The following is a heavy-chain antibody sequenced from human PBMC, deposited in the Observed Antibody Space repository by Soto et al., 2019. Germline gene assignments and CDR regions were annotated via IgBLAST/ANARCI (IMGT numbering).Heavy chain of an antibody. D-gene: IGHD3-16*02. J-gene: IGHJ5*02. CDR3: ARERSSSKRFDP. Sequence: QVQLVQSGAEVKKPGASVKVSCKASGYTFTSYDINWVRQATGQGLEWMGWMNPNSGNTGYAQKFQGRVTMTTNSSISTAYMELSSLRSEDTAVYYCARERSSSKRFDPWGQGTLVTVSS. CDR2: MNPNSGNT. V-gene: IGHV1-8*01. CDR1: GYTFTSYD.